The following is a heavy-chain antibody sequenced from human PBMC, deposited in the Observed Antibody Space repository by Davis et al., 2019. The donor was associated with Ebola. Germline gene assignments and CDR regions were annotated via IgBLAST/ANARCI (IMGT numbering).Heavy chain of an antibody. CDR2: ISYDGSNK. CDR1: GFTFSSYA. J-gene: IGHJ3*02. CDR3: ARDFRNAFDI. Sequence: PGGSLRLSCAASGFTFSSYAMSWVRQAPGKGLEWVAVISYDGSNKYYADSVKGRFTISRDNSKNTLYLQMNSLRAEDTAVYYCARDFRNAFDIWGQGTMVTASS. V-gene: IGHV3-30-3*01.